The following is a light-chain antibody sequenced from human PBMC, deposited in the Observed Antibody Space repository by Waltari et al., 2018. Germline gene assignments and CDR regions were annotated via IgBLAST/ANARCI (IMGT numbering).Light chain of an antibody. CDR3: QQCNNSPPT. J-gene: IGKJ1*01. Sequence: EIVLTQSLATLSLSQGEWSTLSCRASQSVSSQLVWYQQKRGQAPRLLIYDASNRATGIPARFSGSGSGTDFTLTISSLEPEDFAVYYCQQCNNSPPTFGQGTKVEIK. CDR2: DAS. V-gene: IGKV3-11*01. CDR1: QSVSSQ.